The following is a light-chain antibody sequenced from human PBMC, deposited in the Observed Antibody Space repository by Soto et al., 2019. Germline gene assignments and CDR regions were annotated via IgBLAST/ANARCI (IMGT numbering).Light chain of an antibody. CDR3: LQFDVSPLYT. Sequence: EIVMTQSPATLSVSPGERATLSSRASQSVSSNLPWYQQKPGQAPRLLIYGASTSATGIPERFSGSGSGTDFSLTINRLEPEDFAMYYCLQFDVSPLYTFGQGTKVDIK. V-gene: IGKV3D-15*01. J-gene: IGKJ2*01. CDR1: QSVSSN. CDR2: GAS.